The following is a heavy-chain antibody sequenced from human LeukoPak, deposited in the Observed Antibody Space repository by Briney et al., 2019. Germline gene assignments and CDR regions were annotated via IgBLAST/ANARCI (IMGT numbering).Heavy chain of an antibody. CDR2: IRSKANNYAT. Sequence: PGGSLRLSCAASGFTFSGSAMHWVRQASGKGLEWVGRIRSKANNYATTYGASVKGRFTISRDDSKNTAYLQMNSLKTEDTAVYYCTRHLGYSGGINWGQGTLVTVSS. CDR3: TRHLGYSGGIN. V-gene: IGHV3-73*01. CDR1: GFTFSGSA. J-gene: IGHJ4*02. D-gene: IGHD5-18*01.